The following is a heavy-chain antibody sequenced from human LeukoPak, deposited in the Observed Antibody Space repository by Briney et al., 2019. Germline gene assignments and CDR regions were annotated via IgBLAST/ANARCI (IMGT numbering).Heavy chain of an antibody. CDR2: FDPEDGET. CDR3: ARGEYSSFNYYFDY. J-gene: IGHJ4*02. CDR1: GYTFTSHF. D-gene: IGHD6-6*01. Sequence: ASVKVSCKASGYTFTSHFMHWVRQAPGQGLGWMGGFDPEDGETIYAQKFQGRVTMTEDTSTDTAYMELRSLRSDDTAVYYCARGEYSSFNYYFDYWGQGTLVTVSS. V-gene: IGHV1-24*01.